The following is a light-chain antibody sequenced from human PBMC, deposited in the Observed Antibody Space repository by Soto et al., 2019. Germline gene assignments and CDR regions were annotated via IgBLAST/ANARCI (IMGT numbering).Light chain of an antibody. V-gene: IGKV3-15*01. CDR2: GTS. Sequence: EILMTQSPASLSVSPGERVILSCRATQSISSNLAWYQQTPGQAPRLLIYGTSTRPTGIPARFSGSGSGTEFTLTITRLQSEDFALYFCQQYNNWPLTCGQGTRLEIK. J-gene: IGKJ5*01. CDR3: QQYNNWPLT. CDR1: QSISSN.